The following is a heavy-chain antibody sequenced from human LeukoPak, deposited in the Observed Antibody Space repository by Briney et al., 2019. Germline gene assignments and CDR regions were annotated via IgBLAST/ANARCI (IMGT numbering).Heavy chain of an antibody. Sequence: SETLSLTCTVSGGSISSYYWSWIRQPPGKGLEWIGYVYFSGSTSYSPSLTNYNPSLKSRVTISGDTSKNQFSLKLSSVTAADTAVYYCARMATIGPFDYWGQGTLVTVSS. D-gene: IGHD5-24*01. CDR1: GGSISSYY. J-gene: IGHJ4*02. CDR3: ARMATIGPFDY. V-gene: IGHV4-59*01. CDR2: VYFSGSTSYSPSLT.